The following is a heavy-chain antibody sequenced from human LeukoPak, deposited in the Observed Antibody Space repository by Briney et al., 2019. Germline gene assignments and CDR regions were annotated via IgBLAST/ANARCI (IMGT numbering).Heavy chain of an antibody. V-gene: IGHV3-30*02. J-gene: IGHJ4*02. CDR1: GFTFSSYG. CDR2: IRYDGSNK. Sequence: PGGSLRLSCAASGFTFSSYGMHWVRQAPGKGLEWVAFIRYDGSNKYYADSVKGRFTISRDNSKNTLYLQMNSLRAEDTAVYYCASSIVVVPAATHRGGNFDYWGQGTLVTVSS. D-gene: IGHD2-2*01. CDR3: ASSIVVVPAATHRGGNFDY.